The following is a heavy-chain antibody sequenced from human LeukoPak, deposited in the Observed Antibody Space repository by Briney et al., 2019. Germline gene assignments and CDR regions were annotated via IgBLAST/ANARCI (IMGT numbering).Heavy chain of an antibody. J-gene: IGHJ4*02. V-gene: IGHV4-38-2*01. CDR2: IYHSGST. D-gene: IGHD2-2*01. CDR1: GYSISSGYY. CDR3: ASGRACSSTSCCPTHY. Sequence: PSETLSLTCAVSGYSISSGYYWGWIRQPPGKGLEWIGSIYHSGSTYYNPSLKSRVTISVDTSKNQFSLKLSSVTAADTAVYYCASGRACSSTSCCPTHYWGQGTLVTVSS.